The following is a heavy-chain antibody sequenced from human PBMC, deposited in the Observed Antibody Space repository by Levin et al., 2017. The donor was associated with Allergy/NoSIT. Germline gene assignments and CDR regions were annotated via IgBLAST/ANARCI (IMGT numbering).Heavy chain of an antibody. CDR1: GFTFSSYA. CDR3: AKGGEYQLLYTFYWYFDL. Sequence: GGSLRLSCAASGFTFSSYAMHWVRQAPGKGLEWVAVISYDGSNKYYADSVKGRFTISRDNSKNTLYLQMNSLRAGDTAVYYCAKGGEYQLLYTFYWYFDLWGRGTLVTVSS. J-gene: IGHJ2*01. V-gene: IGHV3-30-3*01. CDR2: ISYDGSNK. D-gene: IGHD2-2*02.